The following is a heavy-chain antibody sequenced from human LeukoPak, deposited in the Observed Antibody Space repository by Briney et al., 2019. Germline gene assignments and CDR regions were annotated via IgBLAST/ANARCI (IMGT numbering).Heavy chain of an antibody. J-gene: IGHJ4*02. CDR3: AKLPYDIAGTGY. CDR1: GFTFSSYA. D-gene: IGHD6-13*01. CDR2: ISGSGGNT. Sequence: GGSLRLSCAASGFTFSSYAMSWVRQAPGKGLEWVSGISGSGGNTNYADSVKGRFTISRDNSKNTLYLQMNSLRVEDTAVYYCAKLPYDIAGTGYWGQGTLVTVSS. V-gene: IGHV3-23*01.